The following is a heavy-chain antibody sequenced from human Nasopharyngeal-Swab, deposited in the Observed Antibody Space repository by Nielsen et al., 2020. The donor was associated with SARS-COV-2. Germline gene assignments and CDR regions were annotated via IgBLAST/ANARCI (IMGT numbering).Heavy chain of an antibody. V-gene: IGHV4-31*02. J-gene: IGHJ6*02. Sequence: LEWIGYIYYTGSTYCNPSLKSRVTISVDTSKNQFSLKLTSVTAADTAVYYCARYPGSSWSSYGMDVWGQGTTVTVSS. CDR2: IYYTGST. CDR3: ARYPGSSWSSYGMDV. D-gene: IGHD6-13*01.